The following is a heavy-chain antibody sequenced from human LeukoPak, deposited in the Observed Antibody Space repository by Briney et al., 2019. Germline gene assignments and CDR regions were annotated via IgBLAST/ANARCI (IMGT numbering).Heavy chain of an antibody. CDR3: ARGRYCSADICSGGDASDS. D-gene: IGHD2-15*01. V-gene: IGHV4-4*07. CDR1: GVSINNYY. Sequence: SETLSLTCSVSGVSINNYYWGWIRQPAGKGLEWIGRIYTRGSTNDNPSLRSRVTMSEDTSRNQFFLMLSSVAVADTVVYCCARGRYCSADICSGGDASDSSGQATMPSASS. CDR2: IYTRGST. J-gene: IGHJ3*02.